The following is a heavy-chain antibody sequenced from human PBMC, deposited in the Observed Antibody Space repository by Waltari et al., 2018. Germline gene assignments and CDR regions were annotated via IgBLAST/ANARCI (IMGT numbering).Heavy chain of an antibody. Sequence: QVQLVESGGGVVQPGRSLRLSCAASGFTFSSYAMHWVRQAPGKGLEWVSVISYDGSNKYYADSVKGRFTISRDNSKNTLYLQMNSLRAEDTAVYYCARRYQLLVGDAFDIWGQGTMVTVSS. CDR3: ARRYQLLVGDAFDI. J-gene: IGHJ3*02. D-gene: IGHD2-2*01. CDR2: ISYDGSNK. CDR1: GFTFSSYA. V-gene: IGHV3-30-3*01.